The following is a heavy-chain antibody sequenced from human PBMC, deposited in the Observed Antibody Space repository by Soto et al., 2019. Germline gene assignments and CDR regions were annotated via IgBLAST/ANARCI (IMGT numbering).Heavy chain of an antibody. CDR1: GGTFSSYT. D-gene: IGHD2-15*01. CDR3: ARGGYCSGGSCQNWFDP. CDR2: IIPILGIA. V-gene: IGHV1-69*02. Sequence: ASVKVSCKASGGTFSSYTISWVRQAPGQGLEWMGRIIPILGIANYAQKFQGRVTITADKSTSTAYMELSSLRSEDTAVYYCARGGYCSGGSCQNWFDPWGQGTLVTVSS. J-gene: IGHJ5*02.